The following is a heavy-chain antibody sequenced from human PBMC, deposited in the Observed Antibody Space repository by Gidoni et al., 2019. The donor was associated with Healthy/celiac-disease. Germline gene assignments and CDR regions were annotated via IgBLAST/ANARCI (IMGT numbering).Heavy chain of an antibody. CDR3: ARDDYGSGKFDY. V-gene: IGHV3-30-3*01. Sequence: SCAASGFTFSSYAMHWVRQAPGKGLEWVAVISYDGSNKYYADSVKGRFTISRDNSKNTLYLQMNSLRAEDTAVYYCARDDYGSGKFDYWGQVTLVTVSS. D-gene: IGHD3-10*01. CDR2: ISYDGSNK. J-gene: IGHJ4*02. CDR1: GFTFSSYA.